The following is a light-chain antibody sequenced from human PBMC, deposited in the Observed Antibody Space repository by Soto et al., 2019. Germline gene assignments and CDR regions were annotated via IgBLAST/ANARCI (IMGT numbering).Light chain of an antibody. J-gene: IGKJ4*01. Sequence: DIQMTQSPSTLSASVGDRVTITCRASQSVRSWLDWYQQKPGRAPKFLIYDASSLESGVPSRFSGSGSGTEFTLTISNLQPDDFATYYCQQYDNYPLTFGGGTKVEI. CDR1: QSVRSW. CDR2: DAS. CDR3: QQYDNYPLT. V-gene: IGKV1-5*01.